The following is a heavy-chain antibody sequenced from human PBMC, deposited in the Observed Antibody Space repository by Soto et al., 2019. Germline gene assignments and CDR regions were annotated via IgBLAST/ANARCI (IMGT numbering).Heavy chain of an antibody. CDR3: ARSLSASSGWFDP. J-gene: IGHJ5*02. Sequence: QVHLQESGPGLLKPSQTLSLTCNVSGDSIGSGDFYWTWIRQSPGKGLEYIGYIYKSGRTYYNPSLTSRPIISLDTSRNQFFLSLNSVTAADTAIYYCARSLSASSGWFDPWGQGTLVTVSS. CDR2: IYKSGRT. CDR1: GDSIGSGDFY. D-gene: IGHD6-6*01. V-gene: IGHV4-30-4*01.